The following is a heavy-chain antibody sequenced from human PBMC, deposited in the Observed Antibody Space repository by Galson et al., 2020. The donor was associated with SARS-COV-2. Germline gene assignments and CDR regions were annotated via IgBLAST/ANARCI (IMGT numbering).Heavy chain of an antibody. CDR2: IWYDGSKK. D-gene: IGHD2-2*01. V-gene: IGHV3-33*01. CDR1: GFTFSSYG. CDR3: ARDKDIVVVPAALYFDC. Sequence: GSLRLSCAASGFTFSSYGMHWVRQAPGKGLEWVAVIWYDGSKKYYADAVKGRFTISRDNSKNTLYLQMNSLRAEDTAVYYCARDKDIVVVPAALYFDCWGQGTLVTVCS. J-gene: IGHJ4*02.